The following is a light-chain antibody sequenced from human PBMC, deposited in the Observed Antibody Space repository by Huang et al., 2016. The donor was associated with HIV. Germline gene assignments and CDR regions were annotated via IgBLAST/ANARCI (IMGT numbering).Light chain of an antibody. Sequence: EIVLTQSPAPLSLSPGERATLSCRASQSVSSFLAWYQQKPGQAPRLLIYDPSNRATGIPARFSGSGSGTDFNLTISSLEPEDFAVYFCQQRSNWPPLTFGGGTKVQIK. CDR2: DPS. J-gene: IGKJ4*01. CDR3: QQRSNWPPLT. V-gene: IGKV3-11*01. CDR1: QSVSSF.